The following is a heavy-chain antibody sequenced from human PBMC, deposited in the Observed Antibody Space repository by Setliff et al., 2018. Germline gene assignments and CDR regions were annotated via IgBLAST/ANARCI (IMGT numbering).Heavy chain of an antibody. CDR3: ARDRFYNSWSGTSITAPHDAFDI. D-gene: IGHD3-3*01. CDR2: INPSGGLT. J-gene: IGHJ3*02. Sequence: ASGEVSCKASGYTLTNYYMHWVRQAPGQGLEWMGIINPSGGLTRYAQKFQGRVTMTRDTSTSTVYMEVISLRSEDTAVYFCARDRFYNSWSGTSITAPHDAFDIWGQGTMVTVSS. CDR1: GYTLTNYY. V-gene: IGHV1-46*03.